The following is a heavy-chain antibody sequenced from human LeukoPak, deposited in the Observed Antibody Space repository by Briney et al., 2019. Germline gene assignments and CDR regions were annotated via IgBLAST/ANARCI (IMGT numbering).Heavy chain of an antibody. D-gene: IGHD2-2*01. J-gene: IGHJ4*02. CDR2: IWYDGNNK. V-gene: IGHV3-33*06. Sequence: GRSLRLSCAASGFTFGSYGMHWVRQAPCKGLEWVALIWYDGNNKECADSVKGRFTISRDNSKNTLFLQMNSLRAEDTAVYYCAKDRASGGYCSSTSCYKGYYFDYWGQGTLVTVSS. CDR1: GFTFGSYG. CDR3: AKDRASGGYCSSTSCYKGYYFDY.